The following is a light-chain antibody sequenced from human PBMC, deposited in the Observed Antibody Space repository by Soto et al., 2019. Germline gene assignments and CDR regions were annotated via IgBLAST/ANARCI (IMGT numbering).Light chain of an antibody. CDR2: GAS. CDR1: QSVSNN. J-gene: IGKJ1*01. Sequence: EIVMTQSPATLSVSPGERATLSCRASQSVSNNLAWYQQKSGQAPRLLIYGASTRATGIPARFSGSGSGTEFTLTISSLQSEDFAVYYCQQYNNWPPMFGQGTXXXXK. V-gene: IGKV3-15*01. CDR3: QQYNNWPPM.